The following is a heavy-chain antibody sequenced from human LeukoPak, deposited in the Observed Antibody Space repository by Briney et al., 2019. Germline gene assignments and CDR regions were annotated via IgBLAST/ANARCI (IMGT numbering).Heavy chain of an antibody. V-gene: IGHV3-21*01. J-gene: IGHJ4*02. Sequence: GGSLRLSCAASGFTFSSYSMNWVRQAPGKGLEWVSSISSSSSYIYYADSVKGRFTISRDNAKNSLYLQMNSLRAEDTAVYYCAGGDYTKKTAFDYWGQGTLVTVSS. CDR3: AGGDYTKKTAFDY. D-gene: IGHD4-11*01. CDR1: GFTFSSYS. CDR2: ISSSSSYI.